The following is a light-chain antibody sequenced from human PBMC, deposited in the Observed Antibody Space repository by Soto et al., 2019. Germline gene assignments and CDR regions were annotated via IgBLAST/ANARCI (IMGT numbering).Light chain of an antibody. CDR2: DTS. CDR1: QSIYEK. V-gene: IGKV3-15*01. J-gene: IGKJ4*01. CDR3: QQYHRWPIT. Sequence: RVTLSCRASQSIYEKLAWYQQKPGQTPRLVIYDTSTRATGTPGSFSGSGSGTEFTLTISSLQSEDFAVYYCQQYHRWPITFGGGTKVDIK.